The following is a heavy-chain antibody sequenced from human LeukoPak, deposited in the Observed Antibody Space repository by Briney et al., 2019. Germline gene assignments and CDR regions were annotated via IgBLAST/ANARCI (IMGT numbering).Heavy chain of an antibody. J-gene: IGHJ5*02. CDR1: GGSISSGDYY. Sequence: NPSETLSLTCTVSGGSISSGDYYWSWIRQPPGKGLEWIGYIYYSGSTYYNPSLKSRVTISVDRSKNQFSLKLSSVTAADTAVYYCARDPEGKYSSSCCPWGQGTLVTVSS. CDR3: ARDPEGKYSSSCCP. CDR2: IYYSGST. D-gene: IGHD6-6*01. V-gene: IGHV4-30-4*01.